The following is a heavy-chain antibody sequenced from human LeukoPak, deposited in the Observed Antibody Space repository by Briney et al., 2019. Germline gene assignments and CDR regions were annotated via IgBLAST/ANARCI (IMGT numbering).Heavy chain of an antibody. CDR1: GYTFTGYY. D-gene: IGHD6-19*01. Sequence: ASVKVSCKASGYTFTGYYMHWGRQAPGQGLGWVGLINPNSGGTNYAQKFQGRVTMTRDTSISTAYMELSRLRSDDTAVYYCAREGDPIAVAWSRGDFDYWSQRTLVTASS. V-gene: IGHV1-2*02. CDR2: INPNSGGT. CDR3: AREGDPIAVAWSRGDFDY. J-gene: IGHJ4*02.